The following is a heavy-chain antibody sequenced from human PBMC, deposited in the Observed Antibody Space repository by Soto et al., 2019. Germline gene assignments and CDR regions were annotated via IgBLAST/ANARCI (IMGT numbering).Heavy chain of an antibody. CDR3: AKDPRLCSSTSCYTWYYYYGMDV. CDR2: ISGSGGST. CDR1: GFTLTSYA. J-gene: IGHJ6*02. D-gene: IGHD2-2*02. V-gene: IGHV3-23*01. Sequence: PGGSLRLSCETSGFTLTSYAMTWVRQAPGKGLEWVSAISGSGGSTYYADSVKGRFTIPRDISKNTLYLQMNSLRAEDTAVYYCAKDPRLCSSTSCYTWYYYYGMDVWGQGTTVTVSS.